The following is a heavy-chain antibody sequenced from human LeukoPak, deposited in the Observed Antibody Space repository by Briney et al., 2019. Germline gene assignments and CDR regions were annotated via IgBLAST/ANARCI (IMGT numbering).Heavy chain of an antibody. CDR1: GGSINDYY. D-gene: IGHD3-9*01. Sequence: PSETLSLTCAVSGGSINDYYWTWLRQAPGKGLEWIGYISNSGTTDYNPSLKSRVTMSVDTSQNEFSLKLTSVTTADTAMYYCARVVLGALTSNCFDPWGQGTLVTVSS. V-gene: IGHV4-59*01. CDR3: ARVVLGALTSNCFDP. J-gene: IGHJ5*02. CDR2: ISNSGTT.